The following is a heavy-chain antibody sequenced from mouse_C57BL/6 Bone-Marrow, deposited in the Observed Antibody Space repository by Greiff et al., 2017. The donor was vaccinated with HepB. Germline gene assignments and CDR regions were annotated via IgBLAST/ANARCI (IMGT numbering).Heavy chain of an antibody. Sequence: QVQLQQSGAELARPGASVKLSCKASGYTFTSYGISWVKQRTGQGLEWIGEIYPRSGNTYYNEKFKGKATLTADKSSSKAYMELHSLTSEDSAVYFCAREDYGSSPFAYWGQGTLVTVSA. CDR2: IYPRSGNT. J-gene: IGHJ3*01. CDR1: GYTFTSYG. V-gene: IGHV1-81*01. CDR3: AREDYGSSPFAY. D-gene: IGHD1-1*01.